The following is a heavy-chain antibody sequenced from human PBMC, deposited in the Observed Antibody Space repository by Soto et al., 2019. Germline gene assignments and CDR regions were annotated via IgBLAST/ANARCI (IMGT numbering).Heavy chain of an antibody. CDR1: GFTFSSYA. CDR2: ISGSGGST. V-gene: IGHV3-23*01. Sequence: GGSLRLSCAASGFTFSSYAMSWVRQAPGKGLEWVSAISGSGGSTYYADSVKGRFTISRDNSKNTLYLQMNSLRAEDTAVYYCAKDLEANWGFLGDAFDIWGQGTMVTVSS. D-gene: IGHD7-27*01. J-gene: IGHJ3*02. CDR3: AKDLEANWGFLGDAFDI.